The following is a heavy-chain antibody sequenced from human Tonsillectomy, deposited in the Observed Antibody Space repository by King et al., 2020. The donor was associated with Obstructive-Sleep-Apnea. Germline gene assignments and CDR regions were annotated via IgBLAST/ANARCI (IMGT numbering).Heavy chain of an antibody. Sequence: VQLVESGGGLVKPGGSLRLSCAASGFTFSNACMTWVRQAPWKGLEWVGRIKSKTDVGTTDYAATVKDRFTISRDDSKNTLYLQMNSLKTDDTAMYYFTTEFRTEPAWGQGTLVTVSS. CDR2: IKSKTDVGTT. D-gene: IGHD1-14*01. CDR1: GFTFSNAC. V-gene: IGHV3-15*01. J-gene: IGHJ4*02. CDR3: TTEFRTEPA.